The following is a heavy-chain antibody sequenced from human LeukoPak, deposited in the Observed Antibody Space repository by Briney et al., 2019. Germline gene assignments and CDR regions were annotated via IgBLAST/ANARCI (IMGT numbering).Heavy chain of an antibody. V-gene: IGHV4-4*07. CDR3: ASSPLGRAAGGYFDY. Sequence: KPSETLSLTCTVSGGSISSYYWSWIRQPAGKGLEWIGRIYTSGSTNYNPSLKSRVTISVDKSKNQFSLKLSSVTAADTAVYYCASSPLGRAAGGYFDYWGQGTLVTVSS. D-gene: IGHD6-13*01. CDR1: GGSISSYY. CDR2: IYTSGST. J-gene: IGHJ4*02.